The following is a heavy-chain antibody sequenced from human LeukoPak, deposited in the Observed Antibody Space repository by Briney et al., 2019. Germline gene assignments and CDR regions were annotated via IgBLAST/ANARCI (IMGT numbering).Heavy chain of an antibody. CDR2: ISSSAGSI. J-gene: IGHJ4*02. CDR3: ARVLLSGYDRPVDF. D-gene: IGHD5-12*01. Sequence: GGSLRLSCAASGFTFSSYEMNWVRQAPGKRLEWVSYISSSAGSIYLADSVKDRFSVSRDNAKNSLYLQMTSLRAEDTGIYYCARVLLSGYDRPVDFWGQGTLVTVSS. CDR1: GFTFSSYE. V-gene: IGHV3-48*03.